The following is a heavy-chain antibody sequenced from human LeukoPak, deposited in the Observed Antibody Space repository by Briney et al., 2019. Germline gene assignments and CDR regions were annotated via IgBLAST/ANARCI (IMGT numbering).Heavy chain of an antibody. D-gene: IGHD2-15*01. CDR3: ARDECSGGSCYYWFDP. J-gene: IGHJ5*02. CDR2: IYSGGST. Sequence: PGGSLRLSCAASGFTVSSNYMSWVRQAPGKGLEWVSVIYSGGSTYYADSVKGRFTISRDNSENTLYLQMNSLRAEDTAVYYCARDECSGGSCYYWFDPWGQGTLVTVSS. V-gene: IGHV3-66*01. CDR1: GFTVSSNY.